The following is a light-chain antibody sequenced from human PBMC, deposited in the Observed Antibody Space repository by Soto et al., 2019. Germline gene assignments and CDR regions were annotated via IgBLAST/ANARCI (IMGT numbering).Light chain of an antibody. CDR1: QGISTS. Sequence: AIQLTQSPSSLSASVGDRVTITCRASQGISTSLAWFQQKPGTAPKLLIFDASNLESGVPSRFSGSGSGTDFTLTIRSLQPEDFATYYCQQFNSYTLTFGGGTKVEIK. CDR3: QQFNSYTLT. V-gene: IGKV1-13*02. J-gene: IGKJ4*01. CDR2: DAS.